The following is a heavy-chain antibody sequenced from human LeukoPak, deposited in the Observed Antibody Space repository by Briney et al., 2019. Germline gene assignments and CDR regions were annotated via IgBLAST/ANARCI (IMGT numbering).Heavy chain of an antibody. D-gene: IGHD3-22*01. Sequence: PPGTLSLTCGVSGGSIDITNYWSWVRQAPGKGLEWIGEISHDGTTNHNPSLRSRVAMSLARANNQFSLSLPSVTAAGTAVYYCTREDRPFCPFAYWGEGVLVTVSS. CDR1: GGSIDITNY. CDR2: ISHDGTT. J-gene: IGHJ4*02. V-gene: IGHV4-4*03. CDR3: TREDRPFCPFAY.